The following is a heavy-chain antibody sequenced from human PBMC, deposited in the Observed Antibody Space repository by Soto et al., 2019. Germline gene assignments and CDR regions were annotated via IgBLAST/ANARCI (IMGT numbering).Heavy chain of an antibody. J-gene: IGHJ4*02. CDR3: VEGLRLGELSR. CDR2: INPMAGVV. D-gene: IGHD3-16*02. CDR1: GGTFTSYN. Sequence: EASVKVSCKASGGTFTSYNLNWVRQAPGQGLEWMGRINPMAGVVHNVQKFQGRVTITADQSTSTGYMEMSNLTSEDTAVYYCVEGLRLGELSRWGRGTRVTVPQ. V-gene: IGHV1-69*02.